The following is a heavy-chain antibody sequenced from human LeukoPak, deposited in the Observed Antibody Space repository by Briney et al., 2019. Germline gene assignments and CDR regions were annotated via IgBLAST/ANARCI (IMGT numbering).Heavy chain of an antibody. D-gene: IGHD2-15*01. CDR3: AKVLVLVSANRYYFDY. J-gene: IGHJ4*02. V-gene: IGHV3-23*01. Sequence: GGSLRLSCAASGLTFSGSAMSWVRQAPGEGLEWVSLISGSGNRTYYANSVKGRFTISRDNSKNTLYLQMNSLRAEDTAVYYCAKVLVLVSANRYYFDYWGQGTLVTVSS. CDR2: ISGSGNRT. CDR1: GLTFSGSA.